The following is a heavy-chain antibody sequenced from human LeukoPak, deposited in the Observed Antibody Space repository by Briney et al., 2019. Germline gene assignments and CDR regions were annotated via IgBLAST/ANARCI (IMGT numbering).Heavy chain of an antibody. CDR2: TYYSGST. V-gene: IGHV4-39*01. CDR1: GGSISSSSYY. D-gene: IGHD5-18*01. Sequence: SETLSPTCTVSGGSISSSSYYWGWIRQPPGKGLEWIGSTYYSGSTYYNPSLKSRVTISVDTSKNQFSLKLSSVTAADTAVYYCASLGYSYGRYYYYGMDVWGQGTTVTVSS. CDR3: ASLGYSYGRYYYYGMDV. J-gene: IGHJ6*02.